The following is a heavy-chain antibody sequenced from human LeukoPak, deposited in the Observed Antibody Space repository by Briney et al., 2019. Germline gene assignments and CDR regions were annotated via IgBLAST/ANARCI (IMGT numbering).Heavy chain of an antibody. CDR3: ARDKYYSDSSGYLPLDY. CDR2: INPNIGGT. J-gene: IGHJ4*02. CDR1: GYTFTAYY. Sequence: ASVKVACKSSGYTFTAYYMRWVRQAPGQVLEWMGWINPNIGGTNYAQMFQGRVTMTRDTSISTAYMELSRLRSDDTAVYYCARDKYYSDSSGYLPLDYWGQGTLVTVSS. V-gene: IGHV1-2*02. D-gene: IGHD3-22*01.